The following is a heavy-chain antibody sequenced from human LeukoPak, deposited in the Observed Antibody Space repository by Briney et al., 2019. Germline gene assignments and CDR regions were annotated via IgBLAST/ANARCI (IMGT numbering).Heavy chain of an antibody. CDR1: GGSISSGGYY. CDR2: IYYSGST. Sequence: SETLSLTCTVSGGSISSGGYYWSWIRQHPGKGLEWIGYIYYSGSTYYNPSLKSRVTISVDTSKNQFSLKLSSVTAADTAVYYCARLTYDYVWGSYRYGPLDFWGQGTMVTVSS. V-gene: IGHV4-31*03. D-gene: IGHD3-16*02. J-gene: IGHJ3*01. CDR3: ARLTYDYVWGSYRYGPLDF.